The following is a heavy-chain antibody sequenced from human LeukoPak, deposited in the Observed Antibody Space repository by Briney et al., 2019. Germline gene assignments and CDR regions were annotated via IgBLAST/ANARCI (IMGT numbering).Heavy chain of an antibody. CDR3: AKGGGYEAQYYYYYLDV. Sequence: GGSLRLSCAASGFTFSSYGMYWVRQAPGKGLEWVAFIRYGGSNKYYADSVKGRFTVSRDDSKNTLYLQMKSLRAEDTAVYYCAKGGGYEAQYYYYYLDVWGKGTTVTISS. D-gene: IGHD5-12*01. CDR2: IRYGGSNK. J-gene: IGHJ6*03. CDR1: GFTFSSYG. V-gene: IGHV3-30*02.